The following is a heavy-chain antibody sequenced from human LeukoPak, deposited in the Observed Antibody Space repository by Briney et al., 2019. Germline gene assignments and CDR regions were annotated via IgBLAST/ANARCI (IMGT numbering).Heavy chain of an antibody. Sequence: ASVKVSCKASGYTFTGYYMHWVRQAPGQGLEWMGWINPNSGGTNYAQKFQGRDTMTRDTSTSTAYMELSRLRSDDTAVYYCARGIVLMVYAAEKTNWFDPWGQGTLVTVSS. D-gene: IGHD2-8*01. V-gene: IGHV1-2*02. CDR3: ARGIVLMVYAAEKTNWFDP. CDR1: GYTFTGYY. CDR2: INPNSGGT. J-gene: IGHJ5*02.